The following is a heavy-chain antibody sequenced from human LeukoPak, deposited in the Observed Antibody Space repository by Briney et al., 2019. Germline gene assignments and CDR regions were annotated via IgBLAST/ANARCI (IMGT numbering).Heavy chain of an antibody. J-gene: IGHJ4*02. CDR2: VIPSGGST. CDR1: EYTFTSYY. V-gene: IGHV1-46*01. D-gene: IGHD6-19*01. CDR3: ARVVTDSSGWYHFDY. Sequence: ASVKVSCKASEYTFTSYYIHWVRQAPGQGLEWMGTVIPSGGSTTYAQTFQGRVTMTRDTSTRTVYMELSSLRSEDTAVYYCARVVTDSSGWYHFDYWGQGTLVTVSS.